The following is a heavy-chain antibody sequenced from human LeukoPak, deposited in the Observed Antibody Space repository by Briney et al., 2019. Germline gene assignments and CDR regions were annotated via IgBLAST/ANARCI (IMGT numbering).Heavy chain of an antibody. J-gene: IGHJ5*02. D-gene: IGHD6-13*01. CDR2: IYPGDSDT. CDR3: ARRSYSSTYWFEP. Sequence: GGSLKISCKGSGYRFTSYWIGWGRQMPGKGREGLGIIYPGDSDTRYSPSFQGQVTISADKSISTAYLQWSSLKASDTAMYYCARRSYSSTYWFEPWGQGTLVTVSS. CDR1: GYRFTSYW. V-gene: IGHV5-51*01.